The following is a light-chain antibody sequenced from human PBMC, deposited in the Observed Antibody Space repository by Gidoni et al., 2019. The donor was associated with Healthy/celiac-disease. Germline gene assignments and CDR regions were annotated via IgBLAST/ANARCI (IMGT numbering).Light chain of an antibody. CDR2: DAS. Sequence: DIQMTQSPSSLSASVGDRVTITCQASQDISIYLNWYQQKPGKAPKFLIYDASNLETGVPSRFSGSGSGTDFTFTISSLQPEDIATYYCQQYDNLPLTFXGXTKVEIK. CDR1: QDISIY. J-gene: IGKJ4*01. V-gene: IGKV1-33*01. CDR3: QQYDNLPLT.